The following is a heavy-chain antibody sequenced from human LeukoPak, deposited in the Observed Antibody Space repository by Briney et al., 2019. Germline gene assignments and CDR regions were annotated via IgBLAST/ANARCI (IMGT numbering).Heavy chain of an antibody. V-gene: IGHV3-21*04. CDR3: ARERGGEGATIDY. Sequence: GGSLRLSCAASGFTFCSYSMNWVRQAPGKGLEWVSSISSSSSYIYYADSVKGRFTISRDNAKNSLYLQMNSLRAEDTAVYYCARERGGEGATIDYWGQGTLVTVSS. J-gene: IGHJ4*02. D-gene: IGHD1-26*01. CDR2: ISSSSSYI. CDR1: GFTFCSYS.